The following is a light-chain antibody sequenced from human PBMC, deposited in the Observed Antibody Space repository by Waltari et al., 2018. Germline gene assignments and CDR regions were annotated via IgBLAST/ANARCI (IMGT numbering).Light chain of an antibody. V-gene: IGLV1-51*01. CDR1: SANIGRNH. Sequence: QSVLTQPPSVSAAPGQTVTISCPGSSANIGRNHVSWYQQLPGTTPKLLIYDNSERPSGIPDRFSGSKSGTSATLGITGLQTGDEADYYCGTWDRSLNSGVVFGGGTRLTVL. J-gene: IGLJ2*01. CDR3: GTWDRSLNSGVV. CDR2: DNS.